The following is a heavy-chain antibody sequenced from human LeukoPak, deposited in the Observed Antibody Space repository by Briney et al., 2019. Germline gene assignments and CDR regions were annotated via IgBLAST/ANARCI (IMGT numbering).Heavy chain of an antibody. CDR3: ARELGYCSSTSCYTSY. Sequence: GGSLRLSCAASGFTFSSYSMNWVRQAPGKGLEWVSSISSSSSYIYYAGSVKGRFTISRDNAKNSLYLQMNSLRAEDTAVYYCARELGYCSSTSCYTSYWGQGTLVTVSS. CDR2: ISSSSSYI. V-gene: IGHV3-21*01. D-gene: IGHD2-2*02. CDR1: GFTFSSYS. J-gene: IGHJ4*02.